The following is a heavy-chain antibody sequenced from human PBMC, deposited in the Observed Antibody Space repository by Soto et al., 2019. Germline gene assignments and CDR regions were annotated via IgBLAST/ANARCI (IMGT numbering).Heavy chain of an antibody. V-gene: IGHV3-48*02. J-gene: IGHJ2*01. CDR2: ISSSSSTI. CDR1: GFTFSSYS. Sequence: GGSLRLSCAASGFTFSSYSMNWVRQAPGKGLEWVSYISSSSSTIYYADSVKGRFTISRDNAKNSLYLQMNSLRDEDTAVYYCARGAPAWGSSWYFDLWGRGTLVTVSS. CDR3: ARGAPAWGSSWYFDL. D-gene: IGHD6-6*01.